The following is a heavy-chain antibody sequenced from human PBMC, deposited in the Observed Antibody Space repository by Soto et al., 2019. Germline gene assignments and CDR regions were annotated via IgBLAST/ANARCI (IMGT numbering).Heavy chain of an antibody. CDR1: GASISSGDYF. CDR2: IYDSGSS. Sequence: KPSETLSLTCTVSGASISSGDYFWSWIRHSPGKGLEWIGYIYDSGSSYYNPSLKSRVTMSVDTSKNQFSLKLRSVTAADTAVYYCAREKGYISGPKNFDYWGQGTLVTVSS. D-gene: IGHD5-12*01. J-gene: IGHJ4*02. V-gene: IGHV4-30-4*01. CDR3: AREKGYISGPKNFDY.